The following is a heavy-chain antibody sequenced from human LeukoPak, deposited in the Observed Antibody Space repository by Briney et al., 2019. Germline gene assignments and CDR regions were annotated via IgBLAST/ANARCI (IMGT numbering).Heavy chain of an antibody. V-gene: IGHV3-23*01. Sequence: GGSLRLSCAASGFTLSSYAMSWVRQAPGKGLEWVSAISGSGGSTYYADSVKGRFTISRDNSKNTLYLQMNSLRAEDTAVYYCAKDGLLWFGEYYYFDYWGQGTLVTVSS. D-gene: IGHD3-10*01. CDR2: ISGSGGST. CDR3: AKDGLLWFGEYYYFDY. CDR1: GFTLSSYA. J-gene: IGHJ4*02.